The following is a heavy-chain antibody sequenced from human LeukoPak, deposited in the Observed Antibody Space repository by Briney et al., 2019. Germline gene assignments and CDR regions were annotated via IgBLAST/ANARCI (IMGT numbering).Heavy chain of an antibody. CDR2: INTNTGNP. D-gene: IGHD3-3*01. CDR1: GYTFTSYA. CDR3: ARDTYDFWSGYCQFDY. J-gene: IGHJ4*02. V-gene: IGHV7-4-1*02. Sequence: ASVKVSCKASGYTFTSYAMNWVRQAPGQGLEWMGWINTNTGNPTYAQGFTGRFVFSLDTSVSTAYLQISSLKAEGTAVYYCARDTYDFWSGYCQFDYWGQGTLVTVSS.